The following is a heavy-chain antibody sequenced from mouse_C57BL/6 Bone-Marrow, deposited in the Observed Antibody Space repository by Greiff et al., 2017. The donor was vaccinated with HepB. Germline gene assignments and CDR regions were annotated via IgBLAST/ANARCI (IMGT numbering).Heavy chain of an antibody. D-gene: IGHD2-3*01. J-gene: IGHJ3*01. CDR1: GFTFSSYG. CDR2: ISSGGSYT. V-gene: IGHV5-6*01. CDR3: ARHGWSWFAY. Sequence: EVNVVESGGDLVKPGGSLKLSCAASGFTFSSYGMSWVRQTPDKRLEWVATISSGGSYTYYPDSVKGRFTISRDNAKNTLYLQMSSLKSEDTAMYYCARHGWSWFAYWGQGTLVTVSA.